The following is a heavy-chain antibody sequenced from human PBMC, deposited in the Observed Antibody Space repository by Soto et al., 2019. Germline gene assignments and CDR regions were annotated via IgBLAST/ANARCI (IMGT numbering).Heavy chain of an antibody. Sequence: PVGSLRLSCAASGFTFSSYAMSWVRQAPGKGLEWVSAISGSGGSTYYADSVKGRFTISRDNSKNTLYLQTNSLRAEDTAVYYCAKDGGYYYYYYGMDAWGQGTTVTVSS. CDR2: ISGSGGST. J-gene: IGHJ6*02. CDR3: AKDGGYYYYYYGMDA. CDR1: GFTFSSYA. D-gene: IGHD3-16*01. V-gene: IGHV3-23*01.